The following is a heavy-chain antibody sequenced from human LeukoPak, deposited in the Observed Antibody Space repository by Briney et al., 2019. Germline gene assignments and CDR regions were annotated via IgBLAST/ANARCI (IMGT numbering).Heavy chain of an antibody. CDR1: GFTFSIYS. Sequence: GGSLRLPCAASGFTFSIYSMNWVRQAPGKGLEWVSSISSASGYTYSADSVKGRFTISRDNAKNSLYLQLNSLRAEDTAVYYCARDYSDTGSFDIWGQGTMVTVSS. CDR3: ARDYSDTGSFDI. J-gene: IGHJ3*02. CDR2: ISSASGYT. V-gene: IGHV3-21*06. D-gene: IGHD2-21*01.